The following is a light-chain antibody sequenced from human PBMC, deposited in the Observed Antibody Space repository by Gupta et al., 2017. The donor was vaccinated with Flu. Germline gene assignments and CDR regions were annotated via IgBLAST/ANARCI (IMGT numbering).Light chain of an antibody. CDR1: QSISDW. J-gene: IGKJ1*01. CDR3: QQYNTYSGT. CDR2: KAS. Sequence: DIQMTQPPFTLSASIGDRVTITCRASQSISDWLAWYQQKPGQAPKLLIYKASTLESGVPTRFSGSGSGTEFTLTISSLQPDDFATYYCQQYNTYSGTFGQGTKVEV. V-gene: IGKV1-5*03.